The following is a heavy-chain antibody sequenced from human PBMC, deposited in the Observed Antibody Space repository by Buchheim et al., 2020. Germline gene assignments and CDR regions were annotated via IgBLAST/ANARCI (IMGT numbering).Heavy chain of an antibody. CDR2: IKSKTDGGTT. CDR1: GFTFSNAW. Sequence: EVQLVESGGGLVKPGGSLRLSCAASGFTFSNAWMSWVRQAPGKGLEWVGRIKSKTDGGTTDYAAPVKGRFTISRDDSKNTLFLQMNSLKTEDTAVYYCTTDRLYLITMIVVADDYWGQGTL. D-gene: IGHD3-22*01. J-gene: IGHJ4*02. V-gene: IGHV3-15*01. CDR3: TTDRLYLITMIVVADDY.